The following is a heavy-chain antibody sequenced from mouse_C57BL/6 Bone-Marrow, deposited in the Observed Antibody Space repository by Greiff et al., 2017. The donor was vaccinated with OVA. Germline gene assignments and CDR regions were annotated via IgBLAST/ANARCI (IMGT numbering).Heavy chain of an antibody. Sequence: VQLQQSGPELVKPGASVKISCKASGYTFTDYYMNWVKQSHGKSLEWIGDINPNNGGTSYNQKFKGKATLTVDKSSSTAYMELRSLTSEDSAVYYGARWWSWFDYWGQGTTLTVSS. CDR3: ARWWSWFDY. CDR2: INPNNGGT. V-gene: IGHV1-26*01. J-gene: IGHJ2*01. D-gene: IGHD1-1*02. CDR1: GYTFTDYY.